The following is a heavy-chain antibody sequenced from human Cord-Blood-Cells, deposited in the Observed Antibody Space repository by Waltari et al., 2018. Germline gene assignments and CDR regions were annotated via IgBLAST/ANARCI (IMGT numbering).Heavy chain of an antibody. CDR1: GGSISSYY. CDR3: ARSHTRGDAFDI. V-gene: IGHV4-59*08. CDR2: IYYSGST. D-gene: IGHD3-16*01. Sequence: QVQLQESGPGLVKPSETLSLTCTVSGGSISSYYWSWIRQPPGKGLEWIGYIYYSGSTNYNPTLKSLVTISVDTSKNQFSLKLSSVTAADTAVYYCARSHTRGDAFDIWGQGTMVTVSS. J-gene: IGHJ3*02.